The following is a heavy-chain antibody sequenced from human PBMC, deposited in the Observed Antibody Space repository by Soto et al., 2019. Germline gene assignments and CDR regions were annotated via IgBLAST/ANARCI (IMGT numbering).Heavy chain of an antibody. V-gene: IGHV3-7*01. CDR3: ARESYGDYMSEYFQH. CDR2: IKQDGSEK. D-gene: IGHD4-17*01. CDR1: GFTFSSYW. J-gene: IGHJ1*01. Sequence: GGSLRLSCAASGFTFSSYWMSWVRQAPGKGLEWVANIKQDGSEKYYVDSVKGRFTISRDNAKNSLYLQMNSLRAEDTAVYYCARESYGDYMSEYFQHWGQGTLVTVSS.